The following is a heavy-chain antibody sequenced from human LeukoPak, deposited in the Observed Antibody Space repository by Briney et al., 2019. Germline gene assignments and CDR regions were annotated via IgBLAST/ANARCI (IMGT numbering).Heavy chain of an antibody. CDR1: GYTFTGYY. CDR3: ARDPYDSSGYNGVYFDY. CDR2: INPNSGGT. D-gene: IGHD3-22*01. V-gene: IGHV1-2*02. J-gene: IGHJ4*02. Sequence: ASVKVSCKASGYTFTGYYMHWVRQAPGQGPEWMGWINPNSGGTNYAQKFQGRVTMTRDTSISTAYMELSRLRSDDTAVYYCARDPYDSSGYNGVYFDYWGQGTLVTVSS.